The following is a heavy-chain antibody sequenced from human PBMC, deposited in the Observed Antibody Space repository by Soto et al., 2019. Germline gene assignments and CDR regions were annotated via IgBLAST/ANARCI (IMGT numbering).Heavy chain of an antibody. J-gene: IGHJ4*01. Sequence: NPSETLSLTCTVSGDSINSHYWTWTRQSPGKGLEWIGYIYYSGDTNYNPSLKSRVTISMDTSRNQFSLKLASVTAADPAVYYCPRTLSITTRQFDFWGHGILVTVSS. CDR2: IYYSGDT. CDR1: GDSINSHY. D-gene: IGHD6-6*01. CDR3: PRTLSITTRQFDF. V-gene: IGHV4-59*11.